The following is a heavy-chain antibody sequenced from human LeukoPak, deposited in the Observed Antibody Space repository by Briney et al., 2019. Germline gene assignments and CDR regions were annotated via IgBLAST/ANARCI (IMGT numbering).Heavy chain of an antibody. CDR2: IYYSGST. V-gene: IGHV4-39*01. Sequence: SETLSLTCTVSGGSITTSSYYWGWISQPPGKGLEWIGIIYYSGSTYYNPSLNGRVTISVDTSKNQFSLKLSSVTAADTAVYYCARAFRARYFDLWGRGTLVTVSS. J-gene: IGHJ2*01. CDR1: GGSITTSSYY. CDR3: ARAFRARYFDL. D-gene: IGHD2/OR15-2a*01.